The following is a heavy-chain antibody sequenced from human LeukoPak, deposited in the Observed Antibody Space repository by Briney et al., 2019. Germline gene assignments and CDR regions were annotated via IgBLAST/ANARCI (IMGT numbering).Heavy chain of an antibody. CDR3: ARDSSGTLSGGGWFDP. J-gene: IGHJ5*02. D-gene: IGHD6-19*01. Sequence: SETLSLTCTVSGASISNYYSSWIRQPPGKGLEWIGSLYYSGSAIYNPSLKSRVTISIDTSKNQFSLKLTSVTAADTAVYYCARDSSGTLSGGGWFDPWGQGTLVTVSS. V-gene: IGHV4-59*01. CDR2: LYYSGSA. CDR1: GASISNYY.